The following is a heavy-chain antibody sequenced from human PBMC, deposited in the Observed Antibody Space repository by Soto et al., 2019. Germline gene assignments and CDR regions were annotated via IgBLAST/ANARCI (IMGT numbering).Heavy chain of an antibody. CDR1: GFTFSSYA. V-gene: IGHV3-30-3*01. D-gene: IGHD6-13*01. Sequence: VGSLRLSCAASGFTFSSYAMHWVRQAPGKGLEWVAVISYDGSNKYYADSVKGRFTISRDNSKNTLYLQMNSLRAEDTAVYYCARDAVPGIADYYFDYWGQGTLVTVSS. J-gene: IGHJ4*02. CDR3: ARDAVPGIADYYFDY. CDR2: ISYDGSNK.